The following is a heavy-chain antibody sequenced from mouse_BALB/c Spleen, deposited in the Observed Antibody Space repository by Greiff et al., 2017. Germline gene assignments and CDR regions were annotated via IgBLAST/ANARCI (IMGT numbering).Heavy chain of an antibody. Sequence: DLVKPGASVKLSCKASGYTFTSYWINWIKQRPGQGLEWIGRIAPGSGSTYYNEMFKGKATLTVDTSSSTAYIQLSSLSSEDSAVYFCARGEAWFAYWGQGTLVTVSA. CDR1: GYTFTSYW. J-gene: IGHJ3*01. V-gene: IGHV1S41*01. CDR3: ARGEAWFAY. CDR2: IAPGSGST.